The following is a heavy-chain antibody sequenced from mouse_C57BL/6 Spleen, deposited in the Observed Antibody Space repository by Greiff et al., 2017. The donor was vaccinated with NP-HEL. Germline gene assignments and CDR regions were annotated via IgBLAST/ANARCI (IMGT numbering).Heavy chain of an antibody. D-gene: IGHD1-1*01. CDR2: INPNNGGT. CDR1: GYTFTDYH. CDR3: ARGDYYGRRDPYYYAMDY. J-gene: IGHJ4*01. V-gene: IGHV1-18*01. Sequence: VQLKESGPELVKPGASVKIPCKASGYTFTDYHMDWVKQSHGQGLEWIGDINPNNGGTIYNQKFKGKATLTVDKSSSTAYMELRSLTSEDTAVYYCARGDYYGRRDPYYYAMDYWGQGTSVTVSS.